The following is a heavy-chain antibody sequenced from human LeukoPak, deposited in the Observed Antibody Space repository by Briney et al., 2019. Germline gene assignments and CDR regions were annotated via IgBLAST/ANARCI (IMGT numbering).Heavy chain of an antibody. D-gene: IGHD1-1*01. CDR1: GYTFTGYY. CDR3: ARKGKMPQYNLYYFDY. CDR2: INPNSGGT. V-gene: IGHV1-2*02. Sequence: ASVKVSCKASGYTFTGYYMHWVRQAPGQGLEWMGWINPNSGGTNYAQKFQGRVTMTRDTSISTAYMELSRLRSDDTAVYYCARKGKMPQYNLYYFDYWGQGTLVTVSS. J-gene: IGHJ4*02.